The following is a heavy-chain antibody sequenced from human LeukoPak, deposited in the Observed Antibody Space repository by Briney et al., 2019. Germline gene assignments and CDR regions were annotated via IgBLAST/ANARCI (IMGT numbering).Heavy chain of an antibody. CDR2: INPSGGST. J-gene: IGHJ4*02. V-gene: IGHV1-46*01. CDR3: ARDPGGYFDPGGFDY. CDR1: RYTFTSYY. Sequence: GASVKVSCKASRYTFTSYYMHWVRQAPGQGLEWMGIINPSGGSTSYAQKFQGRVTMTRDTSTSTVYMELSSLRSEDTAVYYCARDPGGYFDPGGFDYWGQGTLVTVSS. D-gene: IGHD3-9*01.